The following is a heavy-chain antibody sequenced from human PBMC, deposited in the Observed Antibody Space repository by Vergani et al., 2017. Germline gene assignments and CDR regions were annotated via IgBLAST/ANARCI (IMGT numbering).Heavy chain of an antibody. CDR1: GFTVSTSY. CDR3: TKGSRGYTGYFFDY. D-gene: IGHD5-12*01. CDR2: IYSGGNT. J-gene: IGHJ4*02. V-gene: IGHV3-66*01. Sequence: EVQMVESGGGLVQPGGSLRLSCAASGFTVSTSYVSWVRQAPGKGLEWVSVIYSGGNTYYADSVKGRFIISRDNSKNTLHLQMNSLRADDTAVYYCTKGSRGYTGYFFDYWGQGTLATVSS.